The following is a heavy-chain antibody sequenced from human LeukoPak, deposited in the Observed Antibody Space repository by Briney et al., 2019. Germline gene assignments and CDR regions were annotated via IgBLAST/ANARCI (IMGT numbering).Heavy chain of an antibody. J-gene: IGHJ4*02. CDR1: GGSISGYY. Sequence: SETLSLTCTVSGGSISGYYWSWIRQPPGKGLEWIGEINHSGSTNYNPSLKSRVTISVDTSKNQFSLKLSSVTAADTAVYYCARGDSSGYDYWGQGTLVTVSS. CDR3: ARGDSSGYDY. CDR2: INHSGST. V-gene: IGHV4-34*01. D-gene: IGHD3-22*01.